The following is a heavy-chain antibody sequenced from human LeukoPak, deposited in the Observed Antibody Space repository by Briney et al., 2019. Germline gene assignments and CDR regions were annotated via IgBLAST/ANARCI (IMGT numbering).Heavy chain of an antibody. Sequence: SSETLSLTCAVSGGSIGSHYRSWIRQPPGKGLEWIGFIYYSGTTKYNPSLKSRVTISADTPKNQSSLKLSSVTAADTAVYYCARQADDSSSSLVYFDYWGQGTLVTVSS. V-gene: IGHV4-59*08. CDR1: GGSIGSHY. CDR3: ARQADDSSSSLVYFDY. CDR2: IYYSGTT. D-gene: IGHD6-6*01. J-gene: IGHJ4*02.